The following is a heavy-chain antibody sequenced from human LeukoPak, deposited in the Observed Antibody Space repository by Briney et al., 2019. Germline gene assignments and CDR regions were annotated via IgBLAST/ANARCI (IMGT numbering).Heavy chain of an antibody. CDR1: GGSFSGYY. CDR3: ARGRLMKRWYFDL. CDR2: INHSGST. V-gene: IGHV4-34*01. Sequence: PSETLSLTCAVYGGSFSGYYWSWIRQPPGKGLEWIGEINHSGSTNYNPSLKSRVTISVDTSKNQFSLKLSSVTAADTAVYYCARGRLMKRWYFDLWGRGTLVTVSS. D-gene: IGHD5-12*01. J-gene: IGHJ2*01.